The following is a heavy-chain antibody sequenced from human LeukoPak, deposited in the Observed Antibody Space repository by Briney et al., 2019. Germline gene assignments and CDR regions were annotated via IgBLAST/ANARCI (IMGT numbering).Heavy chain of an antibody. J-gene: IGHJ4*02. D-gene: IGHD6-6*01. V-gene: IGHV3-33*01. CDR3: ARDGEQLDLDY. Sequence: QPGGCLRLSCAASGVTFSSYGMHWVRQAPGKGLEWVAVIWYDGSNKYYADSVKGRFTISRDNSKNTLYLQMNSLRAEDTAVYYCARDGEQLDLDYWGQGTLVTVSS. CDR1: GVTFSSYG. CDR2: IWYDGSNK.